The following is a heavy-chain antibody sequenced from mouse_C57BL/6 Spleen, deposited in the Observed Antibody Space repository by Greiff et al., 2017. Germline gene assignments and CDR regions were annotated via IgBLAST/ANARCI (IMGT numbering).Heavy chain of an antibody. V-gene: IGHV1-64*01. CDR1: GYTFTSYW. CDR3: AVYGTSHYFALAY. Sequence: QVQLQQPGAELVKPGASVKLSCKASGYTFTSYWMHWVKQRPGQGLEWIGMIHPNSGSTNYNEKFKSKATLTVDTSSSTAYMQLSSLTSEDSAVYYCAVYGTSHYFALAYWGQGTSVTVS. J-gene: IGHJ4*01. D-gene: IGHD3-3*01. CDR2: IHPNSGST.